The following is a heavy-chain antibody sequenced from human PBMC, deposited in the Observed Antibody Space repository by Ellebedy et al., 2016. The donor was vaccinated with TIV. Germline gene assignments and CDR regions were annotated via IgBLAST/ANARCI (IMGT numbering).Heavy chain of an antibody. J-gene: IGHJ4*02. V-gene: IGHV3-33*01. Sequence: PGGSLRLSCAASGFTFSSYGMHWVRQAPGKGLEWVAVIWYDGSNKYYADSVKGRFSISRDNYKNTLYLQMNSLRAEDTAVYSCARDLGHIWGSIDYWGQGTLVSVSS. CDR1: GFTFSSYG. CDR3: ARDLGHIWGSIDY. CDR2: IWYDGSNK. D-gene: IGHD3-16*01.